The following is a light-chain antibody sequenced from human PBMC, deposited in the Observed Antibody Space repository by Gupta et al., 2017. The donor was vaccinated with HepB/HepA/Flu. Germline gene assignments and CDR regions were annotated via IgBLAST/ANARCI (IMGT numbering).Light chain of an antibody. Sequence: DIQMTQSPSTLSASVGDRVTITCRASQNTGYWLAWFQQKPGKAPNLLISKTSTLESGVPSRFSGSSSGTEFTLTISSLQPDDFATYYCQHENNSPWTFGQGTKVEIK. CDR3: QHENNSPWT. J-gene: IGKJ1*01. V-gene: IGKV1-5*03. CDR2: KTS. CDR1: QNTGYW.